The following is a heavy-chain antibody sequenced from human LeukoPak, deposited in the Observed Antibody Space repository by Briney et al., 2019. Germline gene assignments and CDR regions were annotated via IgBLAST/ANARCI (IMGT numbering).Heavy chain of an antibody. J-gene: IGHJ4*02. CDR2: IRYDGSNK. CDR1: GFTFSSYG. CDR3: AKDPNEYMVRGVIMGY. V-gene: IGHV3-30*02. Sequence: GGSLRLSCAASGFTFSSYGMHWVRQAPGKGLEWVAFIRYDGSNKYYADSVKGRFTISRDNSKNTLYLQMNSLRAEDTAVYYCAKDPNEYMVRGVIMGYWGQGTLVTVSS. D-gene: IGHD3-10*01.